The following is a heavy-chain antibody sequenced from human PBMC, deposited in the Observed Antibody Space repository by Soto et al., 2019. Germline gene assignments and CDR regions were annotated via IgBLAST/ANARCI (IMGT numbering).Heavy chain of an antibody. V-gene: IGHV3-7*03. D-gene: IGHD3-3*01. J-gene: IGHJ6*02. CDR1: GFTFSSYW. CDR2: IKQAGSEK. CDR3: ARDGRITIFGVALKTYYYCMDV. Sequence: GGTLRLSCAASGFTFSSYWMSWVRQAPGKELERVANIKQAGSEKYYVDSVQGRFTISRDNAKNSLYLQMNSLRAEDTAVYYCARDGRITIFGVALKTYYYCMDVWGQATTGTVSS.